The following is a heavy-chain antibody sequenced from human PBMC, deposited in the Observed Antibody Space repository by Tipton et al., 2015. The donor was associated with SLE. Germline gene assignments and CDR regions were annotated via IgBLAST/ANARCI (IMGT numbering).Heavy chain of an antibody. CDR2: AFYTGST. V-gene: IGHV4-39*07. CDR1: GGSVNVGFYY. Sequence: LRLSCSVSGGSVNVGFYYWGWIRQSPVKGLEWIGSAFYTGSTYYNPSLRGRVTISVDTSNNQFSLKLNSVTAADTAVYYCAIYNLGRRYFDYWGRGALVTVSS. J-gene: IGHJ4*02. D-gene: IGHD5-24*01. CDR3: AIYNLGRRYFDY.